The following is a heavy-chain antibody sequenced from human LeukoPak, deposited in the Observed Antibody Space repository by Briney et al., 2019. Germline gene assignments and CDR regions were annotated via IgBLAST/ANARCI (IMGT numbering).Heavy chain of an antibody. CDR3: ARAKPADFDL. CDR1: GYTFSTYC. Sequence: GGSLRLSCVGSGYTFSTYCTHGVRQAPRKGLVWVSRVNEDGSETNYADSVKGRFTLSRDNAKNTVYLQMNNLRAEDTAVYYCARAKPADFDLWGRGTLVTVSS. V-gene: IGHV3-74*01. J-gene: IGHJ2*01. CDR2: VNEDGSET.